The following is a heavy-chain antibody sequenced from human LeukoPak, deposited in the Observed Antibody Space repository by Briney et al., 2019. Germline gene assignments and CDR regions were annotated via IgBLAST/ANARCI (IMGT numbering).Heavy chain of an antibody. Sequence: HPGGSLRLSCAASGFTFSSYEMNWVRQAPGKGLKWVSGFRGSGAATFYADSVKGRFTISRDNSKNTLYLQMNSLRAEDTAVYYCAKGQRFYGEYYFDYWGQGTLVTVSS. CDR3: AKGQRFYGEYYFDY. CDR1: GFTFSSYE. CDR2: FRGSGAAT. D-gene: IGHD4-17*01. J-gene: IGHJ4*02. V-gene: IGHV3-23*01.